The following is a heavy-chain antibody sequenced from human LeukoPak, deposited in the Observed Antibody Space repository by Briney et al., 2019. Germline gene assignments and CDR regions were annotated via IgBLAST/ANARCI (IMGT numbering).Heavy chain of an antibody. V-gene: IGHV4-34*01. CDR2: INHSGST. CDR3: AGIVGPRHDAFDI. Sequence: SETLSLTCAVYGGSFSGYYWSWIRQPPGKGLEWIGEINHSGSTNYNPSLKSRVTISVDTSKNQFSLKLSSVTAADTAVYYCAGIVGPRHDAFDIWGQGTMVIVSS. CDR1: GGSFSGYY. J-gene: IGHJ3*02. D-gene: IGHD1-26*01.